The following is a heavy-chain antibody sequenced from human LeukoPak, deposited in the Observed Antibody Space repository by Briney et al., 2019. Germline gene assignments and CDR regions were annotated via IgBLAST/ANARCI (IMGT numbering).Heavy chain of an antibody. Sequence: GGSLRLSCAASGFTFSSYAMHWVRQAPGKGLEWVAVISYDGSNKYYADSVKGRFTISGDNSKNTLYLQMNSLRAEDTAVYYCASPTYSSSFYYYYGMDVWGQGTTVTVSS. J-gene: IGHJ6*02. CDR2: ISYDGSNK. V-gene: IGHV3-30-3*01. CDR3: ASPTYSSSFYYYYGMDV. CDR1: GFTFSSYA. D-gene: IGHD6-13*01.